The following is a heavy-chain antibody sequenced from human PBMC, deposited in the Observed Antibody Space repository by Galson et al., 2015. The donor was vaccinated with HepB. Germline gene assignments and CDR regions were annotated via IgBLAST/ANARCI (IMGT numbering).Heavy chain of an antibody. CDR3: ARDHYGSTGWAFDI. Sequence: SLRLSCAASGFTFSSYSMNWVRQAPGKGLEWVSSISSSSSYIYYADSVKGRFTISRDNAKNSLYLQMNSLRAEDTAVYYCARDHYGSTGWAFDIWGQGTMVTVSS. J-gene: IGHJ3*02. CDR1: GFTFSSYS. D-gene: IGHD4-17*01. V-gene: IGHV3-21*01. CDR2: ISSSSSYI.